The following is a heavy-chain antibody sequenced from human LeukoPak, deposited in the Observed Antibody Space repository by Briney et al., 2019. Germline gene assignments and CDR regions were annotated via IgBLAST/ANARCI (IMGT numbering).Heavy chain of an antibody. V-gene: IGHV4-34*01. Sequence: SETLSLTCAVYGGSFSGYYWSWIRQPPGKGLEWIGEINHSGSTNYNPSLKSRVTISVDTSKNQFSLKLSSVTAADTAVYYCARTRAAAGGNWFDPWGQGTLVTVSS. CDR3: ARTRAAAGGNWFDP. CDR2: INHSGST. CDR1: GGSFSGYY. J-gene: IGHJ5*02. D-gene: IGHD6-13*01.